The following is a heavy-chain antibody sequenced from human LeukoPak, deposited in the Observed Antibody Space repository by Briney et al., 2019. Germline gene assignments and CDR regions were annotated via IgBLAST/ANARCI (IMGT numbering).Heavy chain of an antibody. CDR3: ARRSTRETYYDFWSGYT. CDR1: GFTFSSYA. Sequence: PGGSLRLSCAASGFTFSSYAMTWVRQAPGKGLEWVSGISGSGGSTYYADSVKGRFTISRDNSKNTLYLQMNSLRAEDTAIYYCARRSTRETYYDFWSGYTGGQGTLVTVSS. V-gene: IGHV3-23*01. CDR2: ISGSGGST. D-gene: IGHD3-3*01. J-gene: IGHJ4*02.